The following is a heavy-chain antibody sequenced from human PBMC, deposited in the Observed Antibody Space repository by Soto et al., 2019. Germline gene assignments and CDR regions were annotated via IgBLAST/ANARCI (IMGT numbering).Heavy chain of an antibody. J-gene: IGHJ4*02. D-gene: IGHD3-22*01. CDR1: GFKFRSFA. CDR3: AKDQDTSGYYSVGD. CDR2: ISFDGNNQ. V-gene: IGHV3-30-3*01. Sequence: PGGSLRLSGSASGFKFRSFAMHWVRQAPGQGLEWVAVISFDGNNQYYADFVKGRFTISRDNSKTTLYLQMDSLRAEDTALYFCAKDQDTSGYYSVGDWGRGTLVTVSS.